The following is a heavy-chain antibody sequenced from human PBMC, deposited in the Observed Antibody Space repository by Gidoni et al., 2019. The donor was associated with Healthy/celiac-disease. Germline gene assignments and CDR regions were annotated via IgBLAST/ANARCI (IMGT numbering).Heavy chain of an antibody. CDR1: GYTFTSYG. Sequence: QVQLVQSGAEVKKPGASVKVSCKASGYTFTSYGISWVRQAPGQGPEWMGWISAYNGNTNYAQKLQGRVTMTTDTSTSTAYMELRSLRSDDTAVYYCARDPPPGSYSSGWYYYYYYGMDVWGQGTTVTVSS. V-gene: IGHV1-18*01. D-gene: IGHD6-19*01. CDR3: ARDPPPGSYSSGWYYYYYYGMDV. J-gene: IGHJ6*02. CDR2: ISAYNGNT.